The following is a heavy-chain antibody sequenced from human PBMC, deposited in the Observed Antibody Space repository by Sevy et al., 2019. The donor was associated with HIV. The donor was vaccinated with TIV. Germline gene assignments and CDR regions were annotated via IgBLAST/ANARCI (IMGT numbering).Heavy chain of an antibody. CDR1: GFTFSSCS. CDR2: ISSTSSTI. J-gene: IGHJ4*02. CDR3: ARDAPRDQCELLKNWG. Sequence: GGSLRLSCAASGFTFSSCSMNWVRQAPGKGLEWISYISSTSSTIYYADSVKGRFTISRDNAKNSLYLQMSSLKDEDTALYYCARDAPRDQCELLKNWGWGQGTLVTVSS. V-gene: IGHV3-48*02. D-gene: IGHD7-27*01.